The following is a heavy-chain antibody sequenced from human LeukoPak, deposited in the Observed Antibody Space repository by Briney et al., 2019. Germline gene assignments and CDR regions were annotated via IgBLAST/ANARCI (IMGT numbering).Heavy chain of an antibody. CDR2: INPNSGGT. Sequence: GASVKVSCKASGNTFTDYSMHWVRQAPGQGLEWMGWINPNSGGTNYAQKFQDRVTMTRDTSISTAYMELSRLRSDDTAVYYCATDFHCSGGICYPRDWFDPWGQGTLVTVSS. J-gene: IGHJ5*02. CDR3: ATDFHCSGGICYPRDWFDP. D-gene: IGHD2-15*01. CDR1: GNTFTDYS. V-gene: IGHV1-2*02.